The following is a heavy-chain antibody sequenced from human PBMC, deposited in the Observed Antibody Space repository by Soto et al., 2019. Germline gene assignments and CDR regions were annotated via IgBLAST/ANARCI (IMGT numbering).Heavy chain of an antibody. CDR3: ARGRGRCSSTSCYHTHRYYYYMDV. CDR2: INHSGST. CDR1: GGSFSGYY. D-gene: IGHD2-2*01. J-gene: IGHJ6*03. Sequence: PSETLSLTCAVYGGSFSGYYWSWIRQPPGKGLEWIGEINHSGSTNYNPSLKSRVTISVDTSKNQFSLKLSSVTAADTAVYYCARGRGRCSSTSCYHTHRYYYYMDVWGKGTTVTVSS. V-gene: IGHV4-34*01.